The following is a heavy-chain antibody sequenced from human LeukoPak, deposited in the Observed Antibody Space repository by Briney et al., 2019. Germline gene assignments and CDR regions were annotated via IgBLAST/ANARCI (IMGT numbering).Heavy chain of an antibody. V-gene: IGHV4-4*07. CDR2: IYTSGST. CDR1: GGSISSYY. CDR3: ARGGSYWAAEYFQH. D-gene: IGHD1-26*01. J-gene: IGHJ1*01. Sequence: SETLSLTCTVSGGSISSYYLSWIRQPAGKGLEWIGRIYTSGSTNYNPSLKSRVTMSVDTSKNQFSLKLSSVTAADAAVYYCARGGSYWAAEYFQHWGQGTLVTVSS.